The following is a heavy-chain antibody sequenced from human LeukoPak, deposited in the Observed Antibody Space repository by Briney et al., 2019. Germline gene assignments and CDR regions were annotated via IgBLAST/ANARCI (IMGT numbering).Heavy chain of an antibody. CDR3: TRGSSGRRDN. J-gene: IGHJ4*02. CDR1: VYTFTSCD. D-gene: IGHD6-19*01. V-gene: IGHV1-8*01. Sequence: GASVKVSCKASVYTFTSCDINWVRQATGQALEWMGWMNPNSGNTGYGQSFQGRITMTRDISIGTAYMELSNLTSEDTAIYYCTRGSSGRRDNWGQGTLVTVSA. CDR2: MNPNSGNT.